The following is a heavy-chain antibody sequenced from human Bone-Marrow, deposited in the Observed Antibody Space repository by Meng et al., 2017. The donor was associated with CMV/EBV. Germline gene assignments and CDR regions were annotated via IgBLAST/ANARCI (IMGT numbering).Heavy chain of an antibody. CDR2: INPNCGGT. V-gene: IGHV1-2*02. D-gene: IGHD1-26*01. CDR1: GYTFTGYY. CDR3: ARAVKWELLIGDY. Sequence: ASVKVSCKASGYTFTGYYMNWVRQAPGKGLEWMGWINPNCGGTNYAQKFQGRVTMTRDTSINTAYMELSRLRSDDTAVYYCARAVKWELLIGDYWGQGTLVTVSS. J-gene: IGHJ4*02.